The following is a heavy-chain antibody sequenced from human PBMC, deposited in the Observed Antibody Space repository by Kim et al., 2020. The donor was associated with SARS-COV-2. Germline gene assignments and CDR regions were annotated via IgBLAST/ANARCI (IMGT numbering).Heavy chain of an antibody. Sequence: ASVKVSCKVSGYTLTELSMHWVRQAPGKGLEWMGGFDPEDGETIYAQKFQGRVTMTEDTSTDTAYMELSSLRSEDTAVYYCATVRAAAATYYYYGMGVWGQGATVTASS. CDR3: ATVRAAAATYYYYGMGV. J-gene: IGHJ6*02. CDR1: GYTLTELS. CDR2: FDPEDGET. D-gene: IGHD2-2*01. V-gene: IGHV1-24*01.